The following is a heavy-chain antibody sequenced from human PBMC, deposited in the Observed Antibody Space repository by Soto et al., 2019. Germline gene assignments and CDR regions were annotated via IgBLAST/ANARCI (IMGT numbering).Heavy chain of an antibody. CDR2: IIPIFGTA. CDR1: GGTFSSYA. V-gene: IGHV1-69*13. D-gene: IGHD3-9*01. Sequence: ASVKVSCKASGGTFSSYAISWVRQAPGQGLEWMGGIIPIFGTANYAQKFQDRVTITADESTSTAYMELSSLRSEDTAVYYCARSAPYDIWTPTLPSATYAMDVWGQGTTVTVCS. CDR3: ARSAPYDIWTPTLPSATYAMDV. J-gene: IGHJ6*02.